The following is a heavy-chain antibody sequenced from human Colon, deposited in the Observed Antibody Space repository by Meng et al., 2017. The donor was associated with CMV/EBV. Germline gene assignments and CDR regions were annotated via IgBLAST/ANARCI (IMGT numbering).Heavy chain of an antibody. Sequence: QGQLHKCGAGFLKLSGPLSPPCTVYGGFISNYFWTWIRQPPGKGLEWIGEIYHSQLNYNPSLKSRVTISRDTSKNQFSLKLSSVTAADTAVYYCATGSSQAWELLHYWGQGTLVTVSS. CDR2: IYHSQL. D-gene: IGHD1-26*01. J-gene: IGHJ4*02. CDR1: GGFISNYF. V-gene: IGHV4-34*01. CDR3: ATGSSQAWELLHY.